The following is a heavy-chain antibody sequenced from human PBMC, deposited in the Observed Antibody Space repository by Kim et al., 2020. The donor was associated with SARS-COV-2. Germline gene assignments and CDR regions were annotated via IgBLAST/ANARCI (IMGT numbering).Heavy chain of an antibody. CDR3: ARGGTGTPYNWFDP. CDR2: IIPIFGTA. CDR1: GGTFSSYA. D-gene: IGHD1-1*01. J-gene: IGHJ5*02. V-gene: IGHV1-69*13. Sequence: SVKVSCKASGGTFSSYAISWVRQAPGQGLEWMGGIIPIFGTANYAQKFQGRVTITADESTSTAYMELSSLRSEDTAVYYCARGGTGTPYNWFDPWGQGTLVTVSS.